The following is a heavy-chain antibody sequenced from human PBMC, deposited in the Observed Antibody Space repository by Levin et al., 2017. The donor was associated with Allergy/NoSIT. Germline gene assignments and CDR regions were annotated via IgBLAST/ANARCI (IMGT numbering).Heavy chain of an antibody. J-gene: IGHJ4*02. CDR1: GYNFIDYY. CDR3: ARGSHAVRDWGIFIRSGDY. CDR2: INPNSGGT. Sequence: EASVKVSCQASGYNFIDYYMHWVRQAPGQGLEWLGWINPNSGGTNYAQNFQGRVTMTRDTSISTAYMDLSSLRSDDTAIYYCARGSHAVRDWGIFIRSGDYWGQGTLVTVSS. V-gene: IGHV1-2*02. D-gene: IGHD3-10*01.